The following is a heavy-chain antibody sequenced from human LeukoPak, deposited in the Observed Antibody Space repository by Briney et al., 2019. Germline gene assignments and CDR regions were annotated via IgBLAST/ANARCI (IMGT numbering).Heavy chain of an antibody. J-gene: IGHJ3*01. CDR1: DDSITMYY. CDR3: ARGLFDYIFWAFDP. V-gene: IGHV4-59*01. D-gene: IGHD3-3*01. CDR2: VFHSGST. Sequence: SETLSLTCSVSDDSITMYYWTWIRQPPGKGLEWIGYVFHSGSTNYKPSLKSRVAISIDSSRNQFSLRLDSVTAADTAVYYCARGLFDYIFWAFDPXGQGTVVTVSS.